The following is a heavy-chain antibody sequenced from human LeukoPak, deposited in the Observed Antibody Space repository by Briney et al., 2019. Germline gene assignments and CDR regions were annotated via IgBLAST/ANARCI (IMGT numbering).Heavy chain of an antibody. CDR1: GGSISSYC. J-gene: IGHJ6*03. CDR2: IYSSGST. D-gene: IGHD6-6*01. V-gene: IGHV4-59*01. CDR3: ARVAARNNYYYYYMDV. Sequence: PSETLSLTCTVSGGSISSYCWSWIRQPPGKGLEWIGYIYSSGSTSYNPSLKSRVTISVDTSKNQFSLKLSSVTAADTAVYYCARVAARNNYYYYYMDVWGKGTAVTVSS.